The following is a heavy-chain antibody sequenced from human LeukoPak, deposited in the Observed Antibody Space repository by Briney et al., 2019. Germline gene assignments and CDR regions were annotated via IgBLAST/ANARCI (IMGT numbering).Heavy chain of an antibody. CDR1: GYTFTGYY. CDR3: ARTITIFGVARDAFDI. D-gene: IGHD3-3*01. V-gene: IGHV1-2*02. CDR2: INPNSGGT. J-gene: IGHJ3*02. Sequence: GASVKVSCEASGYTFTGYYMHWVRQAPGQGLEWMGWINPNSGGTNYAQKLQGRVTMTTDTSTSTAYMELRSLRSDDTAVYYCARTITIFGVARDAFDIWGQGTMVTVSS.